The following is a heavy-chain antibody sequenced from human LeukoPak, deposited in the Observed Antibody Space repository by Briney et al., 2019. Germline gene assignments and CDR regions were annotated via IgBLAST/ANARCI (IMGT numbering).Heavy chain of an antibody. CDR1: GGSISSSSYY. CDR3: ARATNYDILTGYYPDAFDI. J-gene: IGHJ3*02. D-gene: IGHD3-9*01. V-gene: IGHV4-39*07. CDR2: MYYSGST. Sequence: SETLSLTCTVSGGSISSSSYYWAWIRQAPGKGLEWIGSMYYSGSTYYNPSLKSRVTISIDTSKNQFSLKLSSVTAADTAVYYCARATNYDILTGYYPDAFDIWGQGTMVTVSS.